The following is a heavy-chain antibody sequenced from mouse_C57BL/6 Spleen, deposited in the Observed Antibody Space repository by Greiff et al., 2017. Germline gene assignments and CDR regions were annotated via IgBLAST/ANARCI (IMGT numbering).Heavy chain of an antibody. Sequence: QVQLKESGPGLVQPSQSLSITCTVSGFSLTSYGVHWVRQSPGKGLEWLGVIWSGGSTDYNAAFISRLSISKDNSKSQVFFKMNSLQADDTAIYYCARGSYSNYGGLYYAMDYWGQGTSVTVSS. CDR3: ARGSYSNYGGLYYAMDY. V-gene: IGHV2-2*01. D-gene: IGHD2-5*01. CDR2: IWSGGST. CDR1: GFSLTSYG. J-gene: IGHJ4*01.